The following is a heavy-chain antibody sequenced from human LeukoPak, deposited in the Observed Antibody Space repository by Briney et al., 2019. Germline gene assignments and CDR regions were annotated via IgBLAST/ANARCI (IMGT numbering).Heavy chain of an antibody. V-gene: IGHV4-34*01. J-gene: IGHJ4*02. CDR1: GGSFSGYY. CDR2: INHSGST. CDR3: AREGYSSGTHY. D-gene: IGHD6-19*01. Sequence: EPSETLSLTCAVYGGSFSGYYWSWIRQPPGKGLEWIGEINHSGSTNYNPSLKSRVTISVDTSKNQFSLTLSCVTAADMAVYYCAREGYSSGTHYWGEGTLVSVSS.